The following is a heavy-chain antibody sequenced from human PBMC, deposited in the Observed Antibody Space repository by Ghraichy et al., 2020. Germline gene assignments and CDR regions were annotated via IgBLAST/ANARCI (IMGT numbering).Heavy chain of an antibody. CDR1: GFTLSGHW. D-gene: IGHD2-2*01. V-gene: IGHV3-74*01. J-gene: IGHJ3*02. Sequence: GGSLRLSCAASGFTLSGHWMHWVRQAPGKGLVWVSRTNDDGSTTSYADSVKGRFTISRDNANNTPYLQMTNLRAEDTAMYYCARGTSSCYNAFDIWGQGTMVIVSS. CDR2: TNDDGSTT. CDR3: ARGTSSCYNAFDI.